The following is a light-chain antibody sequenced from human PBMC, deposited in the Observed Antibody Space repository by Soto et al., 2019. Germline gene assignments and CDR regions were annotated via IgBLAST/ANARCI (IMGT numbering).Light chain of an antibody. CDR2: LGS. CDR1: QSLXNSNGYNY. CDR3: MQAIHTPRT. V-gene: IGKV2-28*01. J-gene: IGKJ1*01. Sequence: MXQSPLXLPVIPXEPASISXRSSQSLXNSNGYNYLDWYLQKPGQSPQLLIYLGSTRASGVPDRFSGSGSGTEFTLKISRVEAEDVGVYYCMQAIHTPRTFGQGTKVEIK.